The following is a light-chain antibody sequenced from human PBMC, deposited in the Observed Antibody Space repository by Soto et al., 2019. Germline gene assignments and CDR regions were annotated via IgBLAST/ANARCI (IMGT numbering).Light chain of an antibody. CDR2: LGS. V-gene: IGKV2-28*01. J-gene: IGKJ1*01. CDR3: MQPLLTPWT. Sequence: DIVLTQSPLSLPVTPGEPASITCRSSQSLLYSNGYNYLDWYLQKPGQSPQLLIYLGSNRASGGPDRFSGSGSGTDFTLKISRVEAEEIGVYYCMQPLLTPWTVGQGTKVEIK. CDR1: QSLLYSNGYNY.